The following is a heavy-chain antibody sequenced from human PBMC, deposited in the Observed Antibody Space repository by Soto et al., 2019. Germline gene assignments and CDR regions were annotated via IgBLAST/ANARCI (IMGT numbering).Heavy chain of an antibody. V-gene: IGHV4-4*07. D-gene: IGHD3-10*01. J-gene: IGHJ4*02. CDR3: ARDIGSFDYGGGY. Sequence: SETLSLTCSVSGGSINSYWWSWIRQPAGKGLEWIGRVYSSGTTDYNPSLNSRATMSVETSKNQFSLKLSSVTAADTAVYYCARDIGSFDYGGGYWGQGIKVTVYS. CDR1: GGSINSYW. CDR2: VYSSGTT.